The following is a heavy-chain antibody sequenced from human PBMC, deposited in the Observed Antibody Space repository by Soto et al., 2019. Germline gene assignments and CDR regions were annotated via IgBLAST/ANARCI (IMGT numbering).Heavy chain of an antibody. CDR1: GGSFSGYY. Sequence: PSETLSLTCAVYGGSFSGYYWSWIRQPPGKGLEWIGKINHSGSTNYNPSLKSRVTISVDTSKNQFSLKLSSVTAADTAVYYCARGLNSYGSGSYLWGQGTLVTVSS. J-gene: IGHJ4*02. CDR2: INHSGST. D-gene: IGHD3-10*01. V-gene: IGHV4-34*01. CDR3: ARGLNSYGSGSYL.